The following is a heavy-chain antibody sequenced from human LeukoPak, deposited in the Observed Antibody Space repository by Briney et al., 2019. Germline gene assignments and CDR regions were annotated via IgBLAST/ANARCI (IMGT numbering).Heavy chain of an antibody. CDR2: LSYDGSDK. J-gene: IGHJ4*02. Sequence: GGSLRLSCVASGFTFSNYGMHWVRQAPGKGLEWVAVLSYDGSDKYYADSVKGRFTISRDNSKNTLYLQMNSLRAEDTAVYYCARARSLGYYFDYWGQGTLVTVSS. V-gene: IGHV3-30*03. CDR1: GFTFSNYG. D-gene: IGHD3-16*01. CDR3: ARARSLGYYFDY.